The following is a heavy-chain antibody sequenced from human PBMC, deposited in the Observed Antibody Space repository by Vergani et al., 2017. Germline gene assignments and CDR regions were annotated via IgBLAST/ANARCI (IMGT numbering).Heavy chain of an antibody. D-gene: IGHD6-13*01. CDR2: IYYSGST. V-gene: IGHV4-59*12. J-gene: IGHJ6*02. Sequence: QVQLQESGPGLVKPSETLSLTCTVSGGPISSYYWSWIRQPPGKGLEWIGYIYYSGSTNYNPSLKSRVTISVDTSKNQFSLQLSSVTAADTAVYYCARDPLYSTTWPFLLLDMDVWGQGTTVTVSS. CDR1: GGPISSYY. CDR3: ARDPLYSTTWPFLLLDMDV.